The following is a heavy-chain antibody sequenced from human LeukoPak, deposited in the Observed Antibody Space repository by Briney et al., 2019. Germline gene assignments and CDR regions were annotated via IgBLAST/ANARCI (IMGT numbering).Heavy chain of an antibody. CDR1: GFTFSSYW. J-gene: IGHJ4*02. CDR2: IKQDGSER. CDR3: ARDDSSELYCTNGVCSPVAFDY. Sequence: GGSLRLSCAASGFTFSSYWMSWVRQAPGKGLEWVANIKQDGSERYYVDSVKGRLTISRDNAKNSLYLQMNSLRAEDTAVYYCARDDSSELYCTNGVCSPVAFDYWGQGTLVTVSS. D-gene: IGHD2-8*01. V-gene: IGHV3-7*01.